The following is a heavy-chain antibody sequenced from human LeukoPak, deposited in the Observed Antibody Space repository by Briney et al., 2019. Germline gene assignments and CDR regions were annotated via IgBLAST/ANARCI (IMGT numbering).Heavy chain of an antibody. CDR3: ARGMVAPNYYYYYMDV. J-gene: IGHJ6*03. V-gene: IGHV1-18*01. CDR1: GYTFTSYG. Sequence: ASVEVSCKASGYTFTSYGISWVRQAPGQGLEWMGWISAYNGNTNYAQKLQGRVTMTTDTSTSTAYMELRSLRSDDTAVYYCARGMVAPNYYYYYMDVWGKGTTVTVSS. CDR2: ISAYNGNT. D-gene: IGHD5-12*01.